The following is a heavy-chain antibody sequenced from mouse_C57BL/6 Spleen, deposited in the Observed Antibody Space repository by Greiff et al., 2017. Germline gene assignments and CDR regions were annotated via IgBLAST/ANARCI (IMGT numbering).Heavy chain of an antibody. CDR1: GSTFPGYW. Sequence: VQLQQPGAELVRPGASVKLSCKASGSTFPGYWITWVKQRPGQGLEWIGDIYPGSGSTNYNEKFKSKATLTVDTSSSTAYMQLSSLTSEDSAVYYCARRGVAYYFDYWGQGTTRTVSS. CDR2: IYPGSGST. J-gene: IGHJ2*01. D-gene: IGHD1-1*02. V-gene: IGHV1-55*01. CDR3: ARRGVAYYFDY.